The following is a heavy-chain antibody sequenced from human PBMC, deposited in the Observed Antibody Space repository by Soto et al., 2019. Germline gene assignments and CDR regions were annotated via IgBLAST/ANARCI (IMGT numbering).Heavy chain of an antibody. J-gene: IGHJ6*02. CDR1: GGSISSYY. CDR2: IYYSGST. V-gene: IGHV4-59*12. CDR3: ARANRGYSYGYPYYYYYYGMDV. Sequence: PSETLSLTCTVSGGSISSYYWSWIRQPPGKGLEWIGYIYYSGSTYYNPSLKSRVTISVDTSKNQFSLKLSSVTAADTAVYYCARANRGYSYGYPYYYYYYGMDVWGQGTTVTVSS. D-gene: IGHD5-18*01.